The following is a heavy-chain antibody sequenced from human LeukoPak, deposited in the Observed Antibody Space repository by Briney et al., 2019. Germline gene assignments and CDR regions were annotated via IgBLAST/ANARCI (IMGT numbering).Heavy chain of an antibody. J-gene: IGHJ4*02. Sequence: HEASVKVSCKASGYTFTGYYMHWVRQAPGQGLEWMGWINPNSGGTNYAQKFQGRVTMTRDTSISTAYMELSRLRSDDTAVYYCARDRGQLWLRCFDYWGQGTLVTVSS. CDR3: ARDRGQLWLRCFDY. D-gene: IGHD5-18*01. V-gene: IGHV1-2*02. CDR2: INPNSGGT. CDR1: GYTFTGYY.